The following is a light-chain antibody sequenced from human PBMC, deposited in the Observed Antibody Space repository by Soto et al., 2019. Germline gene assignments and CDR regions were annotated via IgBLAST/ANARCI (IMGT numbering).Light chain of an antibody. J-gene: IGLJ1*01. V-gene: IGLV2-8*01. CDR1: TSDVGYYNY. Sequence: QSALTQHPSASGSPGQSVTISCTGTTSDVGYYNYVSWYQQHPGKPPKLMIYEVSKRPSGVPDRFSGSKSGNTASLTVSGLQAEDEADYYCNSYADDNIFVFGTGTKLTVL. CDR2: EVS. CDR3: NSYADDNIFV.